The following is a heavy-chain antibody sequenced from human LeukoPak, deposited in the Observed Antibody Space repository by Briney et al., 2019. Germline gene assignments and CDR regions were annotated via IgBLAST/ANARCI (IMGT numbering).Heavy chain of an antibody. CDR3: ACGYSYGPNYYYYYMDV. CDR2: INPNSGGT. D-gene: IGHD5-18*01. J-gene: IGHJ6*03. Sequence: ASVKVSCKASGYTFATYAIHWVRQAPGQKLEWMGWINPNSGGTNYAQKFQGRVTMTRDTSISTAYMELSRLRSDDTAVYYCACGYSYGPNYYYYYMDVWGKGTTVTVSS. V-gene: IGHV1-2*02. CDR1: GYTFATYA.